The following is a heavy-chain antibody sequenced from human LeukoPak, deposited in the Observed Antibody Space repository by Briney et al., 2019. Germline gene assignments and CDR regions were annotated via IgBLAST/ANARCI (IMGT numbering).Heavy chain of an antibody. Sequence: SETLSLTCTVSGGSISSYYWSWIRQPAGKGLEWIGRIYTSGSTNYNPSLKSRVTMSVDTSKNQFSLKLSSVTAADTAVYYCARTGSSSLYYYGMDVWGQGTTVTDSS. CDR3: ARTGSSSLYYYGMDV. CDR2: IYTSGST. CDR1: GGSISSYY. J-gene: IGHJ6*02. D-gene: IGHD6-6*01. V-gene: IGHV4-4*07.